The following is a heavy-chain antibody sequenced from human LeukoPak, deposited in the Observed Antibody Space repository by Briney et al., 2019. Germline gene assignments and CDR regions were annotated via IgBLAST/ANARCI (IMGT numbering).Heavy chain of an antibody. D-gene: IGHD3-22*01. V-gene: IGHV3-49*03. CDR1: GFTFGDYG. J-gene: IGHJ4*02. CDR2: IRSKAYGVTT. CDR3: TRDPSHYYDSSGYYYN. Sequence: PGGSLRLSCSASGFTFGDYGMSWFRQAPEKGLEWVGFIRSKAYGVTTEYAASVKGRFTISRDDSKSIAYLQMNSLKSEDTAVYYCTRDPSHYYDSSGYYYNWGQGTLVTVSS.